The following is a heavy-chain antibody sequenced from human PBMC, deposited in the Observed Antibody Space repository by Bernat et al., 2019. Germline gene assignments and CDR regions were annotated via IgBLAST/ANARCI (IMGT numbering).Heavy chain of an antibody. J-gene: IGHJ4*02. CDR3: AREQEQLAHDY. CDR2: IIPILGIA. V-gene: IGHV1-69*09. D-gene: IGHD6-13*01. Sequence: QVQLVQSGAEVKKPGASVKVSCKASGGTFSSYAISWVRQAPGQGLEWMGRIIPILGIANYAQKFQGRVTITADKSTSTAYMELSSLRSEDTAVYYCAREQEQLAHDYWGQGTLVTVSS. CDR1: GGTFSSYA.